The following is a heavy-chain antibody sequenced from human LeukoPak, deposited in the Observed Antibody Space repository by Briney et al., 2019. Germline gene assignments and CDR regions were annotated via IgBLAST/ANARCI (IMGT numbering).Heavy chain of an antibody. CDR3: ARHRNFFDY. Sequence: SETLSLTRTVSGDSISSSYWSWIRQPPGKGLEWIGYIYHSGNTNYNPSLKSRVTISVDTSRNRFSLKLSSVTAADTAVYYCARHRNFFDYWGQGILVTVSS. V-gene: IGHV4-59*01. D-gene: IGHD2/OR15-2a*01. J-gene: IGHJ4*02. CDR2: IYHSGNT. CDR1: GDSISSSY.